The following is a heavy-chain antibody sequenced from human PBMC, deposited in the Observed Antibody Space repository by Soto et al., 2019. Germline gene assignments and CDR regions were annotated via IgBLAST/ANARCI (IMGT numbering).Heavy chain of an antibody. CDR2: IHHRGGT. CDR1: GGSVSSSNW. V-gene: IGHV4-4*02. J-gene: IGHJ4*02. Sequence: PSETLSLTCAVSGGSVSSSNWWSWVRQPPGKGLEWIGEIHHRGGTNYNPSLKSRVTISVDTSKNQFSLKLTSVTAADTAVYYCARDKITGLFDYWGQGTLVTVSS. D-gene: IGHD2-8*02. CDR3: ARDKITGLFDY.